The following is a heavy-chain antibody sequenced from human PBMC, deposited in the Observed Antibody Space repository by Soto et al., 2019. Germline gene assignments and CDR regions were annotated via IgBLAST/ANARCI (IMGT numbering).Heavy chain of an antibody. CDR1: GFTFSSYW. D-gene: IGHD2-2*01. J-gene: IGHJ3*02. CDR2: INSDGSST. CDR3: GRAGDQVLSYAFDI. V-gene: IGHV3-74*01. Sequence: GGSLRLSCAASGFTFSSYWMHWVRQAPGKGLVWVSRINSDGSSTSYADSVKGRFTLSRDNAKNTLYLQMNSLRAEDTAVYYCGRAGDQVLSYAFDIWGQGTMVTVSS.